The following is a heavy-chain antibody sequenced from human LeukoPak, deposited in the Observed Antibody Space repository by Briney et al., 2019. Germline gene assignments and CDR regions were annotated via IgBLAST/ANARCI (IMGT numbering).Heavy chain of an antibody. CDR2: INHSGST. Sequence: PSETLSLTCAVYGGSFSGYYWSWIRQPPGKGLEWIGEINHSGSTNYNPSLKSRVTISVDTSKNQFSLKLSSVTAADTAVYYCARGPLRIAVAGTVFDYWGQGTLVTVSS. D-gene: IGHD6-19*01. CDR1: GGSFSGYY. J-gene: IGHJ4*02. CDR3: ARGPLRIAVAGTVFDY. V-gene: IGHV4-34*01.